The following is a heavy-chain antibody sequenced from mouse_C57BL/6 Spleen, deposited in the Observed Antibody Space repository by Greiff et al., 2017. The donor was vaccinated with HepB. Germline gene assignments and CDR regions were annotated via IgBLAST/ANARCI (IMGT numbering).Heavy chain of an antibody. Sequence: QVQLQQPGAELVMPGASVKLSCKASGYTFTSYWMHWVKQRPGQGLEWIGEIDPSDSYTNYNQKFKGKSTLTVDKSSSTAYMQLSSLTSEDSAVYYCAREHYYGSSYGYFDVWGTGTTVTVSS. J-gene: IGHJ1*03. CDR1: GYTFTSYW. CDR2: IDPSDSYT. CDR3: AREHYYGSSYGYFDV. V-gene: IGHV1-69*01. D-gene: IGHD1-1*01.